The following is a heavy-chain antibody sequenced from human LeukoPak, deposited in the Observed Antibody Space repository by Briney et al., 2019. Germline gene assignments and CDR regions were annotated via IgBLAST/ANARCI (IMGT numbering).Heavy chain of an antibody. CDR3: AKDSDIAVAGSDDALDV. CDR1: GFTFRNYA. V-gene: IGHV3-23*01. CDR2: ISGGGGTT. Sequence: GGSLRLSCATSGFTFRNYAMSWVRQAPGKGLEWVSAISGGGGTTYYADSLEGRFTISRDSSKSTLFLHMDSLRPEDTAVYYCAKDSDIAVAGSDDALDVWGQGTMVTVSS. D-gene: IGHD6-19*01. J-gene: IGHJ3*01.